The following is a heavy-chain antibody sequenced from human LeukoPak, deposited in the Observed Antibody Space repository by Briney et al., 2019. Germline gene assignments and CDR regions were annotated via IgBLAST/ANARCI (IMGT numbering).Heavy chain of an antibody. CDR2: IYTSGST. J-gene: IGHJ5*02. CDR1: GGSISSYY. Sequence: PSETLSLTCTVSGGSISSYYWSWIRQPAGKGLEWIGRIYTSGSTNYNPSLKSRVTMSVDTSKNRFSLKLSSVTAADTAVYYCARGRPIAAAPGGRWFDPWGQGTLVTVSS. D-gene: IGHD6-6*01. CDR3: ARGRPIAAAPGGRWFDP. V-gene: IGHV4-4*07.